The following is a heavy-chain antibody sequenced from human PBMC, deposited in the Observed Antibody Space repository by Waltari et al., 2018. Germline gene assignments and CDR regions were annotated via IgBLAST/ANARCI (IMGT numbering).Heavy chain of an antibody. V-gene: IGHV4-4*07. D-gene: IGHD6-19*01. CDR1: GGYISSYF. J-gene: IGHJ3*02. Sequence: QVQLQESGPGLVKPSETLSLTCTVSGGYISSYFWNWIRQPAGKGLEWIGRLHNSGTSNYNPSLESRITMSLDTSKNQFSLKLSSVTAADTAVYYCARRGWQVAFDIWGQGKMVTVSS. CDR2: LHNSGTS. CDR3: ARRGWQVAFDI.